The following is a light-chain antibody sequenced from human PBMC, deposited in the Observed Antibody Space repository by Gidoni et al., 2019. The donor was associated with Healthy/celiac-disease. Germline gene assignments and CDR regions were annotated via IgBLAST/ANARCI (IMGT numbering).Light chain of an antibody. CDR3: QQYYSTPYT. CDR2: WAS. V-gene: IGKV4-1*01. CDR1: QSVLYSSNNKNY. Sequence: DIVMTQSTVSLAVALGERATINCKSSQSVLYSSNNKNYLAWYQQKPGQPPKLLIYWASTRESGVPDRFSGSGSGTDFTLTISSLQAEDVAVYYCQQYYSTPYTFGQGTKLEIK. J-gene: IGKJ2*01.